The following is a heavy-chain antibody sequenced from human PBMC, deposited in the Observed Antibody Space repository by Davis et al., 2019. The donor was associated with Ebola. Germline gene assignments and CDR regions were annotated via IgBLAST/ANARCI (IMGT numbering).Heavy chain of an antibody. D-gene: IGHD3-10*01. V-gene: IGHV3-33*01. CDR2: IWYDGSNK. CDR3: ARESQMVRGVLYYYYGMDV. J-gene: IGHJ6*02. CDR1: GFTFSSYG. Sequence: PGGSLRPSCAASGFTFSSYGMHWVRQAPGQGLEWVAVIWYDGSNKYYADSVKGRFTISRDNSKNTLYLQMNSLRAEDTAVYYCARESQMVRGVLYYYYGMDVWGQGTTVTVSS.